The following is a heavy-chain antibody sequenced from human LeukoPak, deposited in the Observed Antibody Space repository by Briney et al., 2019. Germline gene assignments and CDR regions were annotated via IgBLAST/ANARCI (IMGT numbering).Heavy chain of an antibody. CDR3: ARHSSSSPGY. CDR1: GFTVNSNY. CDR2: IYSGGST. J-gene: IGHJ4*02. Sequence: PGGSLRLSCAASGFTVNSNYMSWVRQAPGKGLEWVSVIYSGGSTYYADSVKGRFTISRDNSKNTLYLQMNSLRAEDTAVYYCARHSSSSPGYWGQGTLVTVST. D-gene: IGHD6-6*01. V-gene: IGHV3-53*01.